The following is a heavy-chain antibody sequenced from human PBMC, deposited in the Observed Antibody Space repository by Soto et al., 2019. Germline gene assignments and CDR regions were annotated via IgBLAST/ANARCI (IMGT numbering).Heavy chain of an antibody. D-gene: IGHD3-9*01. CDR2: ISGDGVTT. Sequence: DVQLVESGGDLVQRGGSLRLSCAASGFPFSSYWRHWVRHTPGKGLDWVARISGDGVTTYYADSVTGRFTVSRDNAKNTLSLQISGLRAEDTAVYYCAREYYGLLTGYYTDYWGQGTLVSVSS. J-gene: IGHJ4*02. CDR1: GFPFSSYW. V-gene: IGHV3-74*01. CDR3: AREYYGLLTGYYTDY.